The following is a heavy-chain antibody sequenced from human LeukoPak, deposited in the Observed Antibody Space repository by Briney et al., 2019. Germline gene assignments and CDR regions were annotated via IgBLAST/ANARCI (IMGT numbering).Heavy chain of an antibody. V-gene: IGHV3-23*01. J-gene: IGHJ2*01. CDR3: AKRRVATNPWYFDL. Sequence: PGGSLRLSCVGSGFTFTNYWMKWVRHAPGKGLEWVSSITRADTTYYADYVRGRYTISRDNSKNTLYLQMNSVRAEDTALYFCAKRRVATNPWYFDLWGRGTLVTVSS. CDR1: GFTFTNYW. CDR2: ITRADTT. D-gene: IGHD5-12*01.